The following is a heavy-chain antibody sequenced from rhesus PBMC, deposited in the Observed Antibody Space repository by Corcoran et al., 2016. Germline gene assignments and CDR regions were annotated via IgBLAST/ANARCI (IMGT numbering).Heavy chain of an antibody. CDR3: ARAGMIVVISFDY. CDR1: GGSISSGYYS. D-gene: IGHD3-28*01. J-gene: IGHJ4*01. V-gene: IGHV4-122*02. Sequence: QVQLQESGPGLVKPSETLSLTCAVSGGSISSGYYSWSWIRQPPGQGLEWIGYITYSGSTSYNPSLKSRVTSSRDTSKNQFSLKLSSMTAADTAVYYCARAGMIVVISFDYWGQGVLVTVSS. CDR2: ITYSGST.